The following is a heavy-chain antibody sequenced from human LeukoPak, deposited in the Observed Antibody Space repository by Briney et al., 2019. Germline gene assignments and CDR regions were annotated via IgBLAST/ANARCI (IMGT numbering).Heavy chain of an antibody. CDR2: INPNSGNT. CDR1: GYTFTGYY. CDR3: VESRKFYCSGGSCYRYYFDY. V-gene: IGHV1-8*02. J-gene: IGHJ4*02. D-gene: IGHD2-15*01. Sequence: ASVKVSCKASGYTFTGYYMHWVRQAPGQGLEWMGWINPNSGNTGYAQKFQGRVTMTRNTSISTAYMELSSLRSEDTAVYYCVESRKFYCSGGSCYRYYFDYWGQGTLVTVSS.